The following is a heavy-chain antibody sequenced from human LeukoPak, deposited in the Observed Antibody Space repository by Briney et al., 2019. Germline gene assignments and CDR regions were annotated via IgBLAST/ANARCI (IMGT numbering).Heavy chain of an antibody. D-gene: IGHD3-22*01. Sequence: GRSLRLSCAASGFTFSSYGMSCVRQAPGKGLEWVSAISGSGGSTFYTDSVKGRFTISRDNSKNTLYLQMNSLRAEDTAVYYCAKETPTYYYDSSGSPFSYYYMDVWGKGTTVTISS. CDR3: AKETPTYYYDSSGSPFSYYYMDV. J-gene: IGHJ6*03. CDR2: ISGSGGST. CDR1: GFTFSSYG. V-gene: IGHV3-23*01.